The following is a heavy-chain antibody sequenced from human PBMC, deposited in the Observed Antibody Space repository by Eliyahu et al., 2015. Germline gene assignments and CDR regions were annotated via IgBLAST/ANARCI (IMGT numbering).Heavy chain of an antibody. D-gene: IGHD6-6*01. CDR1: XFSLXTIXVG. CDR3: ASYRSSSGDFFDS. CDR2: IYWDNDK. J-gene: IGHJ4*02. V-gene: IGHV2-5*02. Sequence: QITLKESGPTLVKPTHTLTLXCXXSXFSLXTIXVGAGWIRQPPGKALEWLALIYWDNDKRYRPSLKSRLTITRDTSKNQVFLTMTDMDPVDTATYYCASYRSSSGDFFDSWGQGILVTVSS.